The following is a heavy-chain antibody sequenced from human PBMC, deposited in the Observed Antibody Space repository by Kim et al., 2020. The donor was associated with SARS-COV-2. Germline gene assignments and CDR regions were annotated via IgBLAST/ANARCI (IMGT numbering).Heavy chain of an antibody. CDR3: VREKIVGTRFDF. D-gene: IGHD2-15*01. J-gene: IGHJ4*02. CDR2: P. Sequence: PTDAQGFTGRFVFSLDTSVSTAYLQISSLKAEDTAVYYCVREKIVGTRFDFWGQGTLVTVSS. V-gene: IGHV7-4-1*02.